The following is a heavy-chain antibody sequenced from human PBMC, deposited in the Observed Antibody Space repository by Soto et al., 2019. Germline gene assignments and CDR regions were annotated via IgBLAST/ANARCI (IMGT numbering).Heavy chain of an antibody. Sequence: ASVKVSCKASGYTFTSYGISWVRQAPGQGLEWMVRISAYNGNTIYAQKFQDRVTVTTDTSTSTAYMELRSLRSDDTAMYYCARTGDNYYYFDCWGQGTTVTVSS. J-gene: IGHJ4*02. D-gene: IGHD1-1*01. CDR1: GYTFTSYG. CDR3: ARTGDNYYYFDC. V-gene: IGHV1-18*01. CDR2: ISAYNGNT.